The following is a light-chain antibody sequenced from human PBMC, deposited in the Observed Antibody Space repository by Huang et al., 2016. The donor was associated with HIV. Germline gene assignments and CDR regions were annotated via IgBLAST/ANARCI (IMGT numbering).Light chain of an antibody. CDR2: AAS. V-gene: IGKV1-12*01. CDR1: QGISNW. CDR3: QQANNFPIT. J-gene: IGKJ5*01. Sequence: DIQMTQSPSSVSASKGDRVTITCRASQGISNWLAWYQQKPGKAPNLLSYAASTLRGGVPSRFSGSGSGTEFTLTVSSLQPEDFATYYCQQANNFPITFGQGTRLEIK.